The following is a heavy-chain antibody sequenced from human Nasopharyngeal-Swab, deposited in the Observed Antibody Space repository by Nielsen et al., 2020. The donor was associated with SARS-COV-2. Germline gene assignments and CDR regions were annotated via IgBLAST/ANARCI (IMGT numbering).Heavy chain of an antibody. CDR2: INTNGGTT. CDR1: GFTFRTYA. V-gene: IGHV3-64*02. CDR3: VREGGVAVAGSYDY. J-gene: IGHJ4*02. D-gene: IGHD6-19*01. Sequence: GESLKISCAASGFTFRTYAMHWVRQAPGKGLEYVSAINTNGGTTYYADSVKGRFTTSRDNSKNTLYLQMGSLRAEDMAVYYCVREGGVAVAGSYDYWGQGTLVTVSS.